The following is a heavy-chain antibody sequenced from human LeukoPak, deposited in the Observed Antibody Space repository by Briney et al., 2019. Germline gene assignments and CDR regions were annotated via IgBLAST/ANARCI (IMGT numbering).Heavy chain of an antibody. V-gene: IGHV4-38-2*02. CDR2: IYHSGST. CDR3: ARDLRSGNYYSDY. Sequence: PSETLSLACAVSGYSISSGYYWGWIRQPPGKGLEWIGSIYHSGSTYYNPSLKSRLTISVDTSKNQFSLKLSSVTAADTAVYYCARDLRSGNYYSDYWGQGTLVTVSS. CDR1: GYSISSGYY. J-gene: IGHJ4*02. D-gene: IGHD3-10*02.